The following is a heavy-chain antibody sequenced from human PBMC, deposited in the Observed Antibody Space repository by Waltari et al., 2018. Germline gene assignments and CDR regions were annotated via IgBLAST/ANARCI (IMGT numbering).Heavy chain of an antibody. CDR2: IYSGDTT. D-gene: IGHD3-3*01. V-gene: IGHV3-66*02. Sequence: EVQLVESGGGLVQPGGSLRLSCAVSGFNVSRKYMSWVRQAPGKGLEWSSVIYSGDTTYYADSVGGRFTLSRDNSKNTFFLQMDSLRVEDTAIYYCAREKPTSDDFWSGREYYFDYWGQGTLVTVSS. J-gene: IGHJ4*02. CDR3: AREKPTSDDFWSGREYYFDY. CDR1: GFNVSRKY.